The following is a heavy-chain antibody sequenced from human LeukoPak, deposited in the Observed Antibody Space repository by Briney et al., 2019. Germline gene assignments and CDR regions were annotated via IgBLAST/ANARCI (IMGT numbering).Heavy chain of an antibody. Sequence: GSSVKVSCKTSGGPFSSHAVNWVRQAPGQGLEWMGRIIPILGLRNYAQRFQGRVTITADKSTSTVYMDVTSLRSEDTAVYFCARGRGSRTGSNVDYLDYWGQGTLVTVSS. CDR3: ARGRGSRTGSNVDYLDY. CDR2: IIPILGLR. CDR1: GGPFSSHA. D-gene: IGHD1-1*01. J-gene: IGHJ4*02. V-gene: IGHV1-69*04.